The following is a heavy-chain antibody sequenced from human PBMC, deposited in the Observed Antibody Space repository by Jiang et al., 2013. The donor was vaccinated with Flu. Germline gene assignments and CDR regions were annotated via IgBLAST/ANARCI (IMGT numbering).Heavy chain of an antibody. CDR2: INPSIAST. Sequence: GAEVKKPGASVKVSCKASGYSFASYYIYWVRQAPGQGLEWMGMINPSIASTRYIQKFQGRVSMTRDTSTSTVYMELSSLTSEDTALYYCARDNDSLDYWGQGTLVTVSS. V-gene: IGHV1-46*01. CDR3: ARDNDSLDY. D-gene: IGHD1-1*01. J-gene: IGHJ4*02. CDR1: GYSFASYY.